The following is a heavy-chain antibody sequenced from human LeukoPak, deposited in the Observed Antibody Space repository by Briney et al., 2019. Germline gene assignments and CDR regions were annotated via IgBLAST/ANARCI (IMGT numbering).Heavy chain of an antibody. CDR2: LYYSGST. CDR3: ATSTYCSSTSCYGDYYMDV. CDR1: GGSISSSTFY. Sequence: SETLSLTCTVSGGSISSSTFYWGWIRQPPGKGLEWIGSLYYSGSTYYNPSLKSRVTISVDTSKNQFSLKLSSVTAADTAVYYCATSTYCSSTSCYGDYYMDVWGKGTTVTISS. J-gene: IGHJ6*03. D-gene: IGHD2-2*01. V-gene: IGHV4-39*01.